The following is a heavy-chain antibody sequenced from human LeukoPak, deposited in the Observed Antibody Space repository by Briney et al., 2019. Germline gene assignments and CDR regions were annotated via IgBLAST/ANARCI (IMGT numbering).Heavy chain of an antibody. J-gene: IGHJ4*02. CDR3: ARERIGGSLDY. CDR1: GFTFDDYG. Sequence: PGGSLRLSCAASGFTFDDYGLSWVRQAPGKGLEGVSDVNWNGSGTGYADSVKGRFTVSRDNAKDTLYLQMNSLRVDDTALYYCARERIGGSLDYWGRGTLVTVSS. D-gene: IGHD1-26*01. CDR2: VNWNGSGT. V-gene: IGHV3-20*04.